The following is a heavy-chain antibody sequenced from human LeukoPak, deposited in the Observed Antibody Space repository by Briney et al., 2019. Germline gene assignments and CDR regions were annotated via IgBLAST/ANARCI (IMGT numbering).Heavy chain of an antibody. CDR2: ISAYNGNT. CDR1: GYTFTSYG. CDR3: ARVRPRLPSRGEFDY. D-gene: IGHD2-21*01. J-gene: IGHJ4*02. Sequence: GASVKVSCKGSGYTFTSYGISWVRQAPGQGLEWMGWISAYNGNTNYAQKLQGRVTMTTDTSTSTAYMELRSLRSDDTAVYYCARVRPRLPSRGEFDYWGQGTLVTFSS. V-gene: IGHV1-18*01.